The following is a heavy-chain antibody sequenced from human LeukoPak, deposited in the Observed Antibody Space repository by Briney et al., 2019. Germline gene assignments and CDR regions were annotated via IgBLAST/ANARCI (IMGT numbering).Heavy chain of an antibody. CDR1: GFTFSSYA. Sequence: PGGSLRLSCAASGFTFSSYAMSWVRQAPGKGLEWVSAISGSGGSTYYADSVKGRFTISRDNSKNTLYLQMNSLRAEDTAVYYCAKDPTYDSSGYYYVDWGQGTLVTVSS. CDR2: ISGSGGST. D-gene: IGHD3-22*01. CDR3: AKDPTYDSSGYYYVD. J-gene: IGHJ4*02. V-gene: IGHV3-23*01.